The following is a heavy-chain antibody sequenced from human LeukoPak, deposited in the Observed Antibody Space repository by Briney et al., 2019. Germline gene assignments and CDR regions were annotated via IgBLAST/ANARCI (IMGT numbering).Heavy chain of an antibody. V-gene: IGHV1-18*01. CDR1: GYTFTSCG. D-gene: IGHD3-10*01. CDR3: ARALLWFGEPSHIDY. Sequence: ASVTVSCKASGYTFTSCGISWVRQAPGQGLEWMGWITAYNDNTNYAQKLQGRVTMTTDTSTSTAYMELRSLRSDDTAVYYCARALLWFGEPSHIDYWGQGTLVTASS. J-gene: IGHJ4*02. CDR2: ITAYNDNT.